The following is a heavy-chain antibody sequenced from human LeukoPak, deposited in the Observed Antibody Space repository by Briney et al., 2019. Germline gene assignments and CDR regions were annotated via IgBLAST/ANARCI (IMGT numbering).Heavy chain of an antibody. CDR2: VFDSGRT. V-gene: IGHV4-59*11. CDR3: TTIKRGDIFGYFDF. Sequence: SETLSLTCTVSGGSMTTHHWNWIRQTPGKGLEWIGYVFDSGRTKVNPSLKSRVTLSADTSKNQLSLRLSSVTAEDTAMYYCTTIKRGDIFGYFDFWGQGILVTVSS. CDR1: GGSMTTHH. J-gene: IGHJ4*02. D-gene: IGHD5-18*01.